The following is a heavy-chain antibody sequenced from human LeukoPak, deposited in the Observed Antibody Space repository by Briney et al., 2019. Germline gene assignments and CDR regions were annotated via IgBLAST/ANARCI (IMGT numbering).Heavy chain of an antibody. J-gene: IGHJ4*02. D-gene: IGHD6-19*01. V-gene: IGHV3-20*04. CDR1: GFTFGDYG. CDR3: ARVSDISVAAYFDY. Sequence: GGSLRLSCAASGFTFGDYGMSWVRQAPGKGLECVSGINWNGGRTGYADSVKGRFTISRDNAKNSLYLQMNSLRAEDTALYYCARVSDISVAAYFDYWGQGTLVTVSS. CDR2: INWNGGRT.